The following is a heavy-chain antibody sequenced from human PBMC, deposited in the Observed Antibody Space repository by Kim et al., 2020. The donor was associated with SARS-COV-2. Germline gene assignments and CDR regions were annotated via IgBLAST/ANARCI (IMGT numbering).Heavy chain of an antibody. J-gene: IGHJ3*02. Sequence: SVNVSCKASGGTFSSYAISWVRQAPGQGLEWMGGIIPIFGTANYAQKFQGRVTITADESTSTAYMELSSLRSEDTAVYYCARWGENSDYYDSSGPDAFDIWGQGTMVTVSS. CDR3: ARWGENSDYYDSSGPDAFDI. CDR1: GGTFSSYA. V-gene: IGHV1-69*13. CDR2: IIPIFGTA. D-gene: IGHD3-22*01.